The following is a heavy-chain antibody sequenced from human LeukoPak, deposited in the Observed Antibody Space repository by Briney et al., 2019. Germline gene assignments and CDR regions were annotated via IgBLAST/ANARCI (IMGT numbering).Heavy chain of an antibody. D-gene: IGHD2-21*02. V-gene: IGHV3-7*01. CDR3: AKWGPYCVGDYCPALDS. Sequence: GGSLRLSCAASGFTFSRYWMSWVRQAPGKGLEWVATIKQDGSDEYYVDSVKGRFTISRDNAKNSLYLQIDGLRAEDTAVYYCAKWGPYCVGDYCPALDSWGPGTLVTVSS. CDR1: GFTFSRYW. J-gene: IGHJ4*02. CDR2: IKQDGSDE.